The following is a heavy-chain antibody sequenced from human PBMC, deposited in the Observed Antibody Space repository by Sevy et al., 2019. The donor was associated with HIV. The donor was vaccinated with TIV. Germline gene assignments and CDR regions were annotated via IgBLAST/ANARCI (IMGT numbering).Heavy chain of an antibody. Sequence: GGSLRLSCAASGFTFSNYALNWVRQVPGKGLEWVSTISGSGFNTYYGDSVKGRFTISRDNSKKTLYLQMSSLSPEDTALYDCAKDRFDGSGYYPEGAFDIWGQGTKVTVSS. CDR3: AKDRFDGSGYYPEGAFDI. CDR1: GFTFSNYA. V-gene: IGHV3-23*01. J-gene: IGHJ3*02. CDR2: ISGSGFNT. D-gene: IGHD3-22*01.